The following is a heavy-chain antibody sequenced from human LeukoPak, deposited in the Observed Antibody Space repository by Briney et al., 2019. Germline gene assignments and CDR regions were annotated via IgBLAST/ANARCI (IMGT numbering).Heavy chain of an antibody. Sequence: ASVKVSCKASGYTFTSCYMHWVRQAPGQGLEWMGIINPSGGSTSYAQKFQGRVTMTRDRSTSTVYMELTSLRSEDTAVYYCVRGVLVPATITDRFDPWGQGTLVTVSS. CDR3: VRGVLVPATITDRFDP. J-gene: IGHJ5*02. CDR2: INPSGGST. V-gene: IGHV1-46*01. D-gene: IGHD2-2*01. CDR1: GYTFTSCY.